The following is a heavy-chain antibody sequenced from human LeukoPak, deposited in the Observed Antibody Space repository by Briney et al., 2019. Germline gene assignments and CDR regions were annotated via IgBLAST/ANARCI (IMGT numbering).Heavy chain of an antibody. V-gene: IGHV3-30*04. CDR3: ARDRPFPVLRFLEWLPRSGAFDI. CDR2: ISYDGSNK. D-gene: IGHD3-3*01. CDR1: GFTFSSYA. J-gene: IGHJ3*02. Sequence: GRSLRLSCAASGFTFSSYAMHWVRQAPGKGLEWVAVISYDGSNKYYADSVKGRFTISRVNSKNTLYLQMNSLRAEDTAVYYCARDRPFPVLRFLEWLPRSGAFDIWGQGTMVTVSS.